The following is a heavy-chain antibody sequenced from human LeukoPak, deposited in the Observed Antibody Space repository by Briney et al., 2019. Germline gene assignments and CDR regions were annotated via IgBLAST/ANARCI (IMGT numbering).Heavy chain of an antibody. CDR3: AREATYASYNWFDP. V-gene: IGHV1-69*13. Sequence: ASVTVSWKASGRTFSSYAVSWERLAPGQWLEWMGVSIAIFGTANHAQKFQGRVTINADESTSTAYMELSSLRSEDTAVYYCAREATYASYNWFDPWGQGTLVTVSS. CDR2: SIAIFGTA. CDR1: GRTFSSYA. D-gene: IGHD2-8*01. J-gene: IGHJ5*02.